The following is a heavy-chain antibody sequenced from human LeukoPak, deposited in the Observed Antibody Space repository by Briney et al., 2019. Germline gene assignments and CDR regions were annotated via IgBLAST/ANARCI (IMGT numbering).Heavy chain of an antibody. V-gene: IGHV3-33*01. D-gene: IGHD1-26*01. CDR3: ARDDVGATNFDC. CDR1: GFTFSRYG. CDR2: IWYDGSNK. J-gene: IGHJ4*02. Sequence: GGSLRLSCAASGFTFSRYGTHWVRQAPGKGLEWVSVIWYDGSNKYYADSVKGRFTISRDNSKNTLYLQMNSLRAEDTAVYYCARDDVGATNFDCWGQGTLVTVSS.